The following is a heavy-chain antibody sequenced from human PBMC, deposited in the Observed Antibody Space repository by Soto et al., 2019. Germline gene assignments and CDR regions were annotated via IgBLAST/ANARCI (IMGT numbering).Heavy chain of an antibody. CDR2: INHSGST. CDR1: GGYFSGYY. D-gene: IGHD3-3*01. V-gene: IGHV4-34*01. CDR3: ARFDGSTIFGVVNRRYYYYYYGMDV. Sequence: SETLSLTCAVYGGYFSGYYWSWIRQPPGKGLEWIGEINHSGSTNYNPSLKSRVTISVDTSKNQFSLKLSSVTAADTAVYYCARFDGSTIFGVVNRRYYYYYYGMDVWGQGTTVTVSS. J-gene: IGHJ6*02.